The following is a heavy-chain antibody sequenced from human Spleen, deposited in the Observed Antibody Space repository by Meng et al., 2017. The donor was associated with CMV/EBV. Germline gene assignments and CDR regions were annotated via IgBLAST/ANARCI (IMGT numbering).Heavy chain of an antibody. Sequence: GESLKISCATFGFDFYTYSMDWVRQAPGRGLEWVASISRSGNYVYYRDSVKGRFTISRDNAKDSLSLQMNGLRAEDTAVYYCTRNSGTYCDSPICYTRLPDYWGQGTLVTVSS. V-gene: IGHV3-21*01. D-gene: IGHD2-2*02. CDR1: GFDFYTYS. CDR2: ISRSGNYV. CDR3: TRNSGTYCDSPICYTRLPDY. J-gene: IGHJ4*02.